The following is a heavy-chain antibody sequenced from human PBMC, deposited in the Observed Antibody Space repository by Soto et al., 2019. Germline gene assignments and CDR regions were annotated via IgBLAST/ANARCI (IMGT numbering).Heavy chain of an antibody. J-gene: IGHJ5*02. Sequence: SETLSLTCTVSGASISGFYWSWIRKSAGEGLEWIGRIYATGTTDYNPSLKSRVMMSVDTSKKQFSLKLRSVTAAVTAVYYCVRDGTKSLRDWFDPLRQGISVAVSS. V-gene: IGHV4-4*07. CDR3: VRDGTKSLRDWFDP. CDR1: GASISGFY. CDR2: IYATGTT. D-gene: IGHD1-1*01.